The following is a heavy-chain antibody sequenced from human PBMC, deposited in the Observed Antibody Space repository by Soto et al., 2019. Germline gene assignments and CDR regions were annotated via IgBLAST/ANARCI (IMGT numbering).Heavy chain of an antibody. CDR1: GFDFKTYG. CDR3: VRTACVINNCSYRGVR. Sequence: ESGGGVVQPGRSLRLSCVASGFDFKTYGMHWVRQARGQGLEWVAVIGFDGTNIHYSDSVRGRFSISRDNSENTVSLQMNSLRVEDTALYYCVRTACVINNCSYRGVRWGQGTLVTV. J-gene: IGHJ4*02. CDR2: IGFDGTNI. D-gene: IGHD1-20*01. V-gene: IGHV3-33*01.